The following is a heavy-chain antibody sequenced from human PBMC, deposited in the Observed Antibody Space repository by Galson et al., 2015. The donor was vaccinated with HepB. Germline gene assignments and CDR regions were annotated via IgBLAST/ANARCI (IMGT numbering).Heavy chain of an antibody. Sequence: SLRLSCAASGFSFSDAWMSWVRQTPGKGLQWVARIKRKNDGGTTDYAAPVKGRFSISRDDSKNTLYLQMNSLKSEDTAVYYCCKEDYGDYVDAYWGQGTLVTVSS. CDR2: IKRKNDGGTT. CDR1: GFSFSDAW. J-gene: IGHJ4*02. V-gene: IGHV3-15*01. CDR3: CKEDYGDYVDAY. D-gene: IGHD4-17*01.